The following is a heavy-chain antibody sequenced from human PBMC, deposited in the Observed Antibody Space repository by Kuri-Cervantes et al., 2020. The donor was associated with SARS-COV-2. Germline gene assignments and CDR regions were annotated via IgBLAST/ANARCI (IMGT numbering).Heavy chain of an antibody. V-gene: IGHV2-26*02. CDR1: GFSLSNARMG. J-gene: IGHJ5*02. Sequence: SGPTLVKPTEALTLTCTVSGFSLSNARMGVSWIRQPPGKALGWLAHIFSTDEKSYSTSLKSSLTISKDTSKSQVVLTLTNMDPVDTATYYCAHTGQWLLLFDPWGQGTLVTVSS. CDR2: IFSTDEK. CDR3: AHTGQWLLLFDP. D-gene: IGHD6-19*01.